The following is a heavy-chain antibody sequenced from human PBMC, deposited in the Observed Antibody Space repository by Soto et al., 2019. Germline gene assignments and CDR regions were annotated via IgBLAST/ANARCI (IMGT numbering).Heavy chain of an antibody. J-gene: IGHJ3*01. V-gene: IGHV1-18*01. CDR1: GYTFINYG. CDR2: LSAYNGDT. D-gene: IGHD1-26*01. Sequence: QVQLVQSGAEVKKPGASVRVSCKTSGYTFINYGITWVRQAPGQGLEWMGWLSAYNGDTSSSEKLQDRFTMTTDTSTNTVYMDLRSLTSDDTAVYFCARRSAIVGGAKALDVWGQGTMVIVSS. CDR3: ARRSAIVGGAKALDV.